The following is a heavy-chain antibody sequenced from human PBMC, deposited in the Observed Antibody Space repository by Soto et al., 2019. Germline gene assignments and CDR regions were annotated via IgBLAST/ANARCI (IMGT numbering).Heavy chain of an antibody. V-gene: IGHV6-1*01. D-gene: IGHD3-10*01. CDR1: GDSVSSDITS. CDR3: ARGNALDV. Sequence: QGQLQQSGQGLVKPSQTHSLTCAISGDSVSSDITSWNWIRQSPSRGLEWLGRTYYRSKWFHDYAASVKSRITINSDTSKNQFSLELNSMTPEDTAVYYCARGNALDVWGQGTVVTVSS. J-gene: IGHJ3*01. CDR2: TYYRSKWFH.